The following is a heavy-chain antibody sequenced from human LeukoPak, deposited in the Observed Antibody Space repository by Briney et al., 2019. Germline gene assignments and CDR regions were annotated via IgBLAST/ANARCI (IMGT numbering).Heavy chain of an antibody. Sequence: SRALSLTCAISGDSVSSNGAAWNWVRQSPARGLEWLGKSCYWSQQLYSDYAPSVKGRITLTQDTYKNQFFLQLNSVTPEDTAVYYCGRETDFGVVTNWGQGTLVTVS. J-gene: IGHJ4*02. CDR3: GRETDFGVVTN. V-gene: IGHV6-1*01. CDR2: SCYWSQQLYS. D-gene: IGHD3-3*01. CDR1: GDSVSSNGAA.